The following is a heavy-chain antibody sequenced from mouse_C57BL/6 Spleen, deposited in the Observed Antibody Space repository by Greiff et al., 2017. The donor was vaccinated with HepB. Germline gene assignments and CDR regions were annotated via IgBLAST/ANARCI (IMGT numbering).Heavy chain of an antibody. V-gene: IGHV1-39*01. CDR3: ASDDYDRGTFDY. CDR1: GYSFTDYN. CDR2: INPNYGTN. D-gene: IGHD2-4*01. Sequence: EVQLQQSGPELVKPGASVKISCKASGYSFTDYNMNRVKQSHGKSLEWIGVINPNYGTNSYNQKFKGKATLTVDQSSSTADMQLNSLTSGDSAVYYCASDDYDRGTFDYWSQGTTLTVAS. J-gene: IGHJ2*01.